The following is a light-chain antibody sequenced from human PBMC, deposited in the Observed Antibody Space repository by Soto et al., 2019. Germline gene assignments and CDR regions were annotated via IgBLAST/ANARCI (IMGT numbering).Light chain of an antibody. CDR1: QGISSW. Sequence: IQMTQSPSSLSASVGDRVTITCRASQGISSWLAWYQQKPGKVPKHLIYAASSLQSGVPSRFSGSGSGTEFTLTITSLQPDDLATFYCQQYNSYPLTFGGGTKVDIK. CDR2: AAS. CDR3: QQYNSYPLT. V-gene: IGKV1D-16*01. J-gene: IGKJ4*01.